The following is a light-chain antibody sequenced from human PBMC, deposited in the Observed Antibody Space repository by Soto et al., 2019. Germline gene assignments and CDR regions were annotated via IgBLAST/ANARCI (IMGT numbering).Light chain of an antibody. CDR1: QIIISY. Sequence: DIQMTQSPSSLSASVGARVTITCRSSQIIISYLNWYQQKPGQAPKLRIYSASRLQSGVPSRFSGSGSGADFPLTISSLQPEAFATYCCQQSYSTLLYTFGQGTKLEIK. CDR2: SAS. CDR3: QQSYSTLLYT. V-gene: IGKV1-39*01. J-gene: IGKJ2*01.